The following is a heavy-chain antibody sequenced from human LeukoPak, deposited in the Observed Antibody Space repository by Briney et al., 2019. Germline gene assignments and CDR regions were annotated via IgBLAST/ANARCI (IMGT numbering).Heavy chain of an antibody. J-gene: IGHJ6*03. D-gene: IGHD2-2*01. V-gene: IGHV1-2*02. Sequence: ASVKVSCKASGYTFTGYYMHWVRQAPGQGLEWMGWINPISGGTNYAQQFQGRVTMTRDTSISTAYMELSRLRSDDTALYYCARGDIVVVPAAIYYYCMDVWGRGTTVTVSS. CDR2: INPISGGT. CDR3: ARGDIVVVPAAIYYYCMDV. CDR1: GYTFTGYY.